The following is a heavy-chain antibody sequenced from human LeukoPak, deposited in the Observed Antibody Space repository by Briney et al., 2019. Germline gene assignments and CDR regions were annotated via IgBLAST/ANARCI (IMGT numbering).Heavy chain of an antibody. CDR1: GFTFSSYA. J-gene: IGHJ4*02. D-gene: IGHD6-13*01. CDR2: ISGSGGST. CDR3: AKDTNYSSRKQGGYYFDY. V-gene: IGHV3-23*01. Sequence: GGSLRLSYAASGFTFSSYAMSWVRQAPGKGLEWVSAISGSGGSTYYADSVKGRFTISRDNSKNTLYLQMNSLRAEDTAVYYCAKDTNYSSRKQGGYYFDYWGQGTLVTVSS.